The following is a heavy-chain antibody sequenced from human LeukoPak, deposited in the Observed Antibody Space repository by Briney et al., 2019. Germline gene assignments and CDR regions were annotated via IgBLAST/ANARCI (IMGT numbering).Heavy chain of an antibody. V-gene: IGHV4-59*01. CDR2: IYYSGST. D-gene: IGHD4-17*01. CDR1: GGSISSYY. CDR3: AREKYGDYSPLFDL. J-gene: IGHJ5*02. Sequence: SETLSLTCTVSGGSISSYYWSWVRQPPGKGLEWIGYIYYSGSTNYNPSLKSRVTISVDTSKNQFSLKLSPVTAADTAVYYCAREKYGDYSPLFDLWGQGTLVTVSS.